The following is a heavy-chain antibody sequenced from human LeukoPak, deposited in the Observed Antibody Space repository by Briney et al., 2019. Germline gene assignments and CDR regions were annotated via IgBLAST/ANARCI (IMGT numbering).Heavy chain of an antibody. CDR1: GFIFSNSA. V-gene: IGHV3-30*03. CDR2: ISYDGSNK. CDR3: ARDKRSARFDY. J-gene: IGHJ4*02. D-gene: IGHD3-3*01. Sequence: PGGSLRLSCAASGFIFSNSAMHWVRQAPGKGLEWVAVISYDGSNKYYADSVKGRFTISRDNSKNTLYLQMNSLRAEDTAVYYCARDKRSARFDYWGQGTLVTVSS.